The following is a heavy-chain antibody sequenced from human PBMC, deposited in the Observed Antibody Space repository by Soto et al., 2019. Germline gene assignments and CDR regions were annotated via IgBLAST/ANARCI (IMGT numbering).Heavy chain of an antibody. CDR2: ISWDGGVT. CDR3: ARDSDDVLTGQKRYLDS. D-gene: IGHD3-9*01. Sequence: GGTLRLSCAASGFPFDGYTMHWARPAQGKGLEWVSLISWDGGVTYYTDSVKGRFTISRDNSKNSLYLQMTSLTTEDTAWYYCARDSDDVLTGQKRYLDSWGQGTLVTVSS. CDR1: GFPFDGYT. J-gene: IGHJ4*02. V-gene: IGHV3-43*01.